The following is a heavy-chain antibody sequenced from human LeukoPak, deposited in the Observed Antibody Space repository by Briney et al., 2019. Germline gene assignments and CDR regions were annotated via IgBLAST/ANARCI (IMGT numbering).Heavy chain of an antibody. V-gene: IGHV1-69*04. CDR2: IIPILGIA. CDR3: ASEEGPRYYDSSGYYWD. CDR1: GGTFSSYA. Sequence: ASVKVSCRASGGTFSSYAISWVRQAPGQGLEWMGRIIPILGIANYAQKFQGRVTITADKSTSTAYMELSSLRSEDTAVYYCASEEGPRYYDSSGYYWDWGQGTLVTVSS. D-gene: IGHD3-22*01. J-gene: IGHJ4*02.